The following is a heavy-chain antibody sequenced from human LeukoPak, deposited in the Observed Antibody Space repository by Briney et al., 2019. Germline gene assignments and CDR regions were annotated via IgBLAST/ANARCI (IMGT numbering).Heavy chain of an antibody. CDR3: ARSSIMITFGGVIVTKLDY. D-gene: IGHD3-16*02. V-gene: IGHV1-18*04. J-gene: IGHJ4*02. CDR2: ISAYNGNT. CDR1: GYTFTSYG. Sequence: ASVKVSCKASGYTFTSYGISWVRQAPGQGLEWMGWISAYNGNTNYAQKLQGRVTMTTDTSTSTAYMELRSLRSDDTAVYCCARSSIMITFGGVIVTKLDYWGQGTLVTVSS.